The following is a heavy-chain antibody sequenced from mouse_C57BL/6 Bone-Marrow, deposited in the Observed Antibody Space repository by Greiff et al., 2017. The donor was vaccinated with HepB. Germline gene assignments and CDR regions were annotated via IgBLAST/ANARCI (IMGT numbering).Heavy chain of an antibody. Sequence: EVKVVESEGGLVQPGSSMKLSCTASGFTFSDYYMAWVRQVPEKGLEWVANINYDGSSTYYLDSLKSRFIISRDNAKNILYLQMSSLKSEDTATYYCARDGSRDWYFDVWGTGTTVTVSS. V-gene: IGHV5-16*01. D-gene: IGHD1-1*01. CDR1: GFTFSDYY. J-gene: IGHJ1*03. CDR2: INYDGSST. CDR3: ARDGSRDWYFDV.